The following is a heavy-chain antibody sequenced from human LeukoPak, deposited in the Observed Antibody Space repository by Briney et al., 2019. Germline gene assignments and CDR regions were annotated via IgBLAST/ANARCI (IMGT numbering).Heavy chain of an antibody. V-gene: IGHV3-7*01. D-gene: IGHD6-19*01. J-gene: IGHJ4*02. CDR3: ARESRIAVAGDDY. CDR2: IKQDGSEK. CDR1: GFTFSSYS. Sequence: GGSLRLSCAASGFTFSSYSMNWVRQAPGKGLEWVANIKQDGSEKDYVDSVKGRFTISRDNAKNSLYLQMNSLRAEDTAVYYCARESRIAVAGDDYWGQGTLVTVSS.